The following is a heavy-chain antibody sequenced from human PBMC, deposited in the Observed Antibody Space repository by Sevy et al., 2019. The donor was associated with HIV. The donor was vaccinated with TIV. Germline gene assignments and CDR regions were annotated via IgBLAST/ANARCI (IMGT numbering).Heavy chain of an antibody. Sequence: GGSLRLSCAASGFDVSNNYMSWVRQAPGKRLEWVSVIYTGGSTYYADSVTGRFTMSRDTSKNTVYLQMDSLSAEDTAVYYCARDHGGVQDWYFDLWGRGTLVTVSS. CDR3: ARDHGGVQDWYFDL. J-gene: IGHJ2*01. D-gene: IGHD2-8*02. V-gene: IGHV3-53*01. CDR1: GFDVSNNY. CDR2: IYTGGST.